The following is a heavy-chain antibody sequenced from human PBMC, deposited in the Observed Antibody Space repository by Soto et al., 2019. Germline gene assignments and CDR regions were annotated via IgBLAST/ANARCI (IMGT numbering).Heavy chain of an antibody. CDR1: GDTFTSYY. J-gene: IGHJ5*02. D-gene: IGHD6-13*01. CDR3: ARDLANSSSWYWFDP. Sequence: ASVKVSCTASGDTFTSYYMHWVRQAPGQGLEWMGIINPSGSTSYAQKFQGRVTMTRDTSTSTVYMELSSLRSEDTAVYYCARDLANSSSWYWFDPWGQGTLVTVSS. V-gene: IGHV1-46*03. CDR2: INPSGST.